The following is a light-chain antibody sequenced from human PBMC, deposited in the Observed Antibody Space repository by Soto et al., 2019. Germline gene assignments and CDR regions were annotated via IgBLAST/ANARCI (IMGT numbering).Light chain of an antibody. V-gene: IGKV3-15*01. J-gene: IGKJ5*01. Sequence: EIVVTQSQSTLSVSPGSRSTLACRASQSVSGDLAWYHHKPGQAPRLIIYDASTRALDTPARFAGSGDGTEFNLTISSLQSEDFAVYFCQQYNNWPITFGQGTRLEIK. CDR1: QSVSGD. CDR3: QQYNNWPIT. CDR2: DAS.